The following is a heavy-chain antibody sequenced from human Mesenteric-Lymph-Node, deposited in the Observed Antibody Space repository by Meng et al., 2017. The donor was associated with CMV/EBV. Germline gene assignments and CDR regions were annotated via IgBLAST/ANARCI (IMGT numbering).Heavy chain of an antibody. CDR1: GFTFSTNW. CDR2: INNNGYIA. CDR3: AKVHAGSALVY. D-gene: IGHD3-10*01. Sequence: GGSLRLSCAASGFTFSTNWMHWVRQAPGKGLVWVSRINNNGYIATYADSVKGRFTISRDNSKNTLYLHMSSLRAEDTAVYYCAKVHAGSALVYCGQGTLVTVSS. V-gene: IGHV3-74*01. J-gene: IGHJ4*02.